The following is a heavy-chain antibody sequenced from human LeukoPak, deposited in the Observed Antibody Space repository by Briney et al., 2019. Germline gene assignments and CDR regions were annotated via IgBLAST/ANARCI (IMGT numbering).Heavy chain of an antibody. V-gene: IGHV1-2*02. CDR3: ATDGVKWELLAGY. CDR2: INPNSGGT. J-gene: IGHJ4*02. Sequence: ASVKVSCKASGYTLTGYYMHWVRQAPGQGLEWMGWINPNSGGTNYAQKFQGRVTMTRDTSISTAYMELSRLRSDDTAVYYCATDGVKWELLAGYWGQGTLVTVSS. D-gene: IGHD1-26*01. CDR1: GYTLTGYY.